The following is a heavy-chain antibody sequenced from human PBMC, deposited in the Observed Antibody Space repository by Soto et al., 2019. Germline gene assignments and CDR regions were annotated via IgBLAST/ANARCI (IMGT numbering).Heavy chain of an antibody. Sequence: QMQLVQSGPEVKKPGTSVKVSCKASGFTFTSSAMQWVRQARGQRLEWIGWIVVGSGNTNYAQKFQERVTITRDMSTRTAYMELSSLRSEDTAVYYCAATPEWELVHYYYGMDVWGQGTTVTVSS. CDR2: IVVGSGNT. CDR1: GFTFTSSA. CDR3: AATPEWELVHYYYGMDV. J-gene: IGHJ6*02. D-gene: IGHD1-26*01. V-gene: IGHV1-58*02.